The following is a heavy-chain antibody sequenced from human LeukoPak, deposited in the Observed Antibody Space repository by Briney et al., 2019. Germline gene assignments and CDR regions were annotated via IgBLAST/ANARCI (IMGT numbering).Heavy chain of an antibody. CDR3: ARVAPLRLGELSFLRFWDY. D-gene: IGHD3-16*02. V-gene: IGHV1-18*01. CDR2: ISAYNGNT. J-gene: IGHJ4*02. CDR1: GYTFTSYG. Sequence: GASVKVSCKASGYTFTSYGISWVRQAPGQGLEWMGWISAYNGNTNYAQKLQGRVTMTTDTSTSTAYMELRSLRSDDTAVYYCARVAPLRLGELSFLRFWDYWGQGTLVTVSS.